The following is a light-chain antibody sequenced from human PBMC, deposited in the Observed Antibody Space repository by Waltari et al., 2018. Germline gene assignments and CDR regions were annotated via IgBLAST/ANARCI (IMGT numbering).Light chain of an antibody. CDR1: SSDVGRYNS. Sequence: PGQSITISCTCTSSDVGRYNSVSWYQDHPGQGPKVMIFDVSNRPSGVSARFSGSMSGNTASLNISGLQAEDEADYYCSSQASNNVVLFGGGTKLTVL. V-gene: IGLV2-14*03. J-gene: IGLJ2*01. CDR3: SSQASNNVVL. CDR2: DVS.